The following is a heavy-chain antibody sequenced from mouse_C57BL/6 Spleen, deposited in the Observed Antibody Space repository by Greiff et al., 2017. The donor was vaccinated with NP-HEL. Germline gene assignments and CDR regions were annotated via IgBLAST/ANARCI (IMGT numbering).Heavy chain of an antibody. CDR3: ARRDYDYENYFDC. J-gene: IGHJ2*01. Sequence: EVQLQQSGAELVKPGASVKLSCTASGFNITDYYMHWVKQRTEQGLEWIGRIDPEAGETKYAPKFQGKATITADTSSSTAYLQLSSLTSEDTAVYYCARRDYDYENYFDCWGQGTTLTVSS. V-gene: IGHV14-2*01. CDR1: GFNITDYY. CDR2: IDPEAGET. D-gene: IGHD2-4*01.